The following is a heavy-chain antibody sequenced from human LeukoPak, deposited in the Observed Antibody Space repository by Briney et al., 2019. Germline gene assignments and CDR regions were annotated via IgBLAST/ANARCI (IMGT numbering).Heavy chain of an antibody. CDR3: ARGKLLQPYYFDY. D-gene: IGHD2-15*01. CDR2: IYYSGST. J-gene: IGHJ4*02. Sequence: SETLSLTCTVSGGSISSYYWSWIRQPPGKGLEWIGYIYYSGSTNYNPSLKSRVTISVDTSKNQFSLKLSSVTVADTAVYYCARGKLLQPYYFDYWGQGTLVTVSS. V-gene: IGHV4-59*01. CDR1: GGSISSYY.